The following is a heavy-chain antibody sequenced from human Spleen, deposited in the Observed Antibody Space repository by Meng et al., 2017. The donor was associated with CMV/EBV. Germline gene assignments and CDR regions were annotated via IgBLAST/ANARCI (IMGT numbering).Heavy chain of an antibody. CDR1: GGAFNTFK. J-gene: IGHJ4*02. V-gene: IGHV1-69*16. CDR2: VIPIVGPT. D-gene: IGHD3-3*01. CDR3: RIAPAALESLDF. Sequence: SCKASGGAFNTFKLSWVRQAPGQGLEWMGAVIPIVGPTTYAPTFQDRVAITTDESTSTVHMDLSSLRSEDTAVYYCRIAPAALESLDFWGQGTLVPSPQ.